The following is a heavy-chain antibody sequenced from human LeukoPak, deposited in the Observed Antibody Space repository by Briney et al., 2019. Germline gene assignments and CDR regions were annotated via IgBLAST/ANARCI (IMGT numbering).Heavy chain of an antibody. J-gene: IGHJ4*02. CDR1: GYSISSGYH. V-gene: IGHV4-38-2*02. CDR3: ATTNVLLWFGELSKTAYFDY. D-gene: IGHD3-10*01. Sequence: PSETLSLTCTVSGYSISSGYHWGWIRQPPGKGLKWVGSIYHSGSTYYNPSLKSRVTMSVDTSKNQFSLKLTSVTAADTAVYYCATTNVLLWFGELSKTAYFDYWGQGTLVTVSS. CDR2: IYHSGST.